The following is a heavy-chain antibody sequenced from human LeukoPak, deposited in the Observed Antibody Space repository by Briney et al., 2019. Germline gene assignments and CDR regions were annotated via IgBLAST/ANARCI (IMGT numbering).Heavy chain of an antibody. CDR1: GYTFTSYA. Sequence: ASVKVSCKASGYTFTSYAMHWVRQAPGQRLEWMGWINAGNGNTKYSQKFQGRVTITRDTSASTAYMELSSLRSEDTAVYYCAKDRKVYRDYYYMDVWGKGTTVTVSS. D-gene: IGHD1-14*01. V-gene: IGHV1-3*01. J-gene: IGHJ6*03. CDR3: AKDRKVYRDYYYMDV. CDR2: INAGNGNT.